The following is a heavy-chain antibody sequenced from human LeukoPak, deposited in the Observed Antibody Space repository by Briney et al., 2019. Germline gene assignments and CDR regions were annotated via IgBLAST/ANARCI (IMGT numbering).Heavy chain of an antibody. J-gene: IGHJ4*02. CDR3: ASLLWFGEFDY. D-gene: IGHD3-10*01. Sequence: ASVKVSCKASGYTFTGYYMHWVRQATGQGLEWMGRINRNSGGTSYAQKFQGRVTMTRDTSISTAYMELSRLRSDDTAVYYCASLLWFGEFDYWGQGTLVTVSS. CDR1: GYTFTGYY. CDR2: INRNSGGT. V-gene: IGHV1-2*06.